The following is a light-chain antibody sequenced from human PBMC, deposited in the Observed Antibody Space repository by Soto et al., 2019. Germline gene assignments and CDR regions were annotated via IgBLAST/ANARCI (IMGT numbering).Light chain of an antibody. J-gene: IGKJ2*01. CDR2: GAS. Sequence: EIVLTQSPGTLSLSPGERATLSCRASQSVTSSLVWYQQKPGQAPRLLIYGASSRATGIPDRFSGSGSGTDFTLTISRLEPEDFAVYYCQQYGNSPYTFGQGTKVEIK. V-gene: IGKV3-20*01. CDR3: QQYGNSPYT. CDR1: QSVTSS.